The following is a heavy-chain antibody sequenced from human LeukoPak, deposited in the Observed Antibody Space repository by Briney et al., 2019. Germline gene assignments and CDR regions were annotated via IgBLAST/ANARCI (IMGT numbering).Heavy chain of an antibody. CDR1: GFTFGGYG. D-gene: IGHD1-14*01. CDR3: TRYNNDHFDY. CDR2: IAYDGSRA. J-gene: IGHJ4*02. V-gene: IGHV3-33*01. Sequence: GGSLRLSCAGSGFTFGGYGMHRFRQTPGKGLEWVAVIAYDGSRAFYADSVKGRSTISRDNSKNTMSVQMDDLRAEDTAVYYCTRYNNDHFDYWGEGALVTASS.